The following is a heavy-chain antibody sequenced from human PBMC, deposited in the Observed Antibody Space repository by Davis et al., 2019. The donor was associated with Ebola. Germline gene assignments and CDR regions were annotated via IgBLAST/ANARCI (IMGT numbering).Heavy chain of an antibody. CDR3: AREIKPHWFFDL. CDR1: GFSFADYA. CDR2: ISAYGDKT. V-gene: IGHV3-43*02. Sequence: GESLKISCEASGFSFADYAMHWVRQAPGKGLEWVSLISAYGDKTDYAESVKGRFTISRDNSKNSLYLQVNSLRSEDTAFYYCAREIKPHWFFDLWGRGTPVTVSS. J-gene: IGHJ2*01.